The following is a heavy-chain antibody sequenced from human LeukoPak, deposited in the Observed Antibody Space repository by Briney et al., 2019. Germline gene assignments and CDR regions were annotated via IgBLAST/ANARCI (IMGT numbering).Heavy chain of an antibody. CDR3: ARVRRYSGYDSFDY. D-gene: IGHD5-12*01. CDR2: ISSSSSTI. V-gene: IGHV3-48*01. CDR1: GFTFSNAW. J-gene: IGHJ4*02. Sequence: GGSLRLSCAASGFTFSNAWMNWVRQAPGKGLEWVSYISSSSSTIYYADSVKGRFTISRDNAKNSLYLQMNSLRAEDTAVYYCARVRRYSGYDSFDYWGQGTLVTVSS.